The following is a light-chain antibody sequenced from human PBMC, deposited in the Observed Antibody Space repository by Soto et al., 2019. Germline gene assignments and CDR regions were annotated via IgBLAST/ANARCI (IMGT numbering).Light chain of an antibody. Sequence: QSALTQPDSVSGSPGQSITISCTGTSNDVGSYNLVSWYQQHPGKAPKLMIYEGSKRPSGVSNRFSGSKSGNTPSLTISGLQAEDEAEYYCCSSASSATSFYVFGTGTKLTVL. V-gene: IGLV2-23*01. CDR3: CSSASSATSFYV. CDR2: EGS. J-gene: IGLJ1*01. CDR1: SNDVGSYNL.